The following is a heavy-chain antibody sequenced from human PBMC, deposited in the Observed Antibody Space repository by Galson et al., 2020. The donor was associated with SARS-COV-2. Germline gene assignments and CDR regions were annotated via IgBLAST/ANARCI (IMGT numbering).Heavy chain of an antibody. J-gene: IGHJ6*02. CDR2: IYYSGST. V-gene: IGHV4-39*07. CDR1: GGSISSSSYY. D-gene: IGHD3-22*01. Sequence: SETLSLTCTVSGGSISSSSYYWGWIRQPPGQGLEWIGSIYYSGSTYYNPSLKSRVTISVDTSKNQFSLKLSSVTAADTAVYYCASLSYYYDSSGYLNYGMDVWGQGTTVTVSS. CDR3: ASLSYYYDSSGYLNYGMDV.